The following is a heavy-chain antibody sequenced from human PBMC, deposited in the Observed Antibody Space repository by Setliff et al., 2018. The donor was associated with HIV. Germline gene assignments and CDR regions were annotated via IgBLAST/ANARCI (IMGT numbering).Heavy chain of an antibody. V-gene: IGHV4-39*07. CDR2: IHYSGST. CDR3: ARSKTFYDVWGGYYTHGAFKI. D-gene: IGHD3-3*01. CDR1: GGSISSSNKY. Sequence: PSETLSLTCTVSGGSISSSNKYWGWIRQPPGKGLEWIGSIHYSGSTYYNPSLKSRITISVDTSNNQFSLHLSSVTAADTAVYYCARSKTFYDVWGGYYTHGAFKIWGLGTMVTVSS. J-gene: IGHJ3*02.